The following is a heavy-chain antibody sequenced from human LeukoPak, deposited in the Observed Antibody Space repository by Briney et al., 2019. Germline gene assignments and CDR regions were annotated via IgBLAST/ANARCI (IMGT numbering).Heavy chain of an antibody. V-gene: IGHV3-21*01. CDR1: GFSFSTYS. Sequence: GGSLRLSCAASGFSFSTYSMNWVRQAPGKGLEWVSSISSSSSYIYYADSVKGRFTVSRDNAKNSLHLQMNSLRAEDTAVYYCARGYYGDYYFDLWGQGTLAIVSS. CDR3: ARGYYGDYYFDL. J-gene: IGHJ4*02. CDR2: ISSSSSYI. D-gene: IGHD4-17*01.